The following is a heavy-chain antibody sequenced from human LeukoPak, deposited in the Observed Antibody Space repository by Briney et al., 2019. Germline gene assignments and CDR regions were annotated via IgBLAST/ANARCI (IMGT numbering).Heavy chain of an antibody. D-gene: IGHD3-9*01. CDR1: GFTFSHYW. Sequence: QPGGSLRLSCLASGFTFSHYWMTWVRRAPGRGLEGVANMNQLGNEIYYADSVKGRFTISRDNSKNTLYLQMNSLRAEDTAVYYCAKDLLGRAGYYNLDYWGQGTLVTVSS. J-gene: IGHJ4*02. V-gene: IGHV3-7*05. CDR3: AKDLLGRAGYYNLDY. CDR2: MNQLGNEI.